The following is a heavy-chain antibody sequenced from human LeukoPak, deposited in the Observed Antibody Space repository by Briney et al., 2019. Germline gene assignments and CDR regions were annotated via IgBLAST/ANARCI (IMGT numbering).Heavy chain of an antibody. CDR1: GGSFSGYY. CDR3: ARVRSSSWSYYYYYCGMDV. V-gene: IGHV4-34*01. Sequence: SETLSLTCAVYGGSFSGYYWSWIRQPPGKGLEWIGEINHSGSTNYNPSLKSRVTISVDTSKNQFSLKLSSVTAADTAVYYCARVRSSSWSYYYYYCGMDVWGQGTTVTVSS. D-gene: IGHD6-13*01. CDR2: INHSGST. J-gene: IGHJ6*02.